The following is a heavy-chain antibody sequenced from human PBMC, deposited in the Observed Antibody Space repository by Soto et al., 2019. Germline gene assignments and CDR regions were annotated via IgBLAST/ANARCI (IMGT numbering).Heavy chain of an antibody. D-gene: IGHD6-19*01. Sequence: SETLSLTCTVSGGSISSSSYYWGWIRQPPGKGLEWIGSIYYSGSTYYNPSLKSRVTISVDTSKNQFSLKLSSVTAADTAVYYCARLGAVTGNSAEYFQHWGQGTLVTVSS. CDR3: ARLGAVTGNSAEYFQH. CDR1: GGSISSSSYY. V-gene: IGHV4-39*01. CDR2: IYYSGST. J-gene: IGHJ1*01.